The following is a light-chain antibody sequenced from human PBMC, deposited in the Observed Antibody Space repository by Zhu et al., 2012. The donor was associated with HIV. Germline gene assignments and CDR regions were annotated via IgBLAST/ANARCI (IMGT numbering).Light chain of an antibody. Sequence: EIVLTQSPATLSLSPGEGATLSCRASQSVGSNLAWYQQKPGQAPRLFIYDASNRASGIPARFSGSGSGTEFTLTISSLQSEDFAVYFCHQYNNWPLWTFGQGTKVEI. J-gene: IGKJ1*01. CDR1: QSVGSN. V-gene: IGKV3D-15*01. CDR2: DAS. CDR3: HQYNNWPLWT.